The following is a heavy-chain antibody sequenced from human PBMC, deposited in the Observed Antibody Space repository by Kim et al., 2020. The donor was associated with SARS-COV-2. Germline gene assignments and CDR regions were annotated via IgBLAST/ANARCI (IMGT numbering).Heavy chain of an antibody. V-gene: IGHV4-39*01. D-gene: IGHD3-3*01. CDR1: GGSISSSSYY. CDR2: IYYSGST. CDR3: ARQFDNYDFWSGYYTAIGNGMDV. J-gene: IGHJ6*02. Sequence: SETLSLTCTVSGGSISSSSYYWGWIRQPPGKGLEWIGSIYYSGSTYYNPSLKSRVTISVDTSKNQFSLKLSSVTAADTAVYYCARQFDNYDFWSGYYTAIGNGMDVWGQGTTVTVSS.